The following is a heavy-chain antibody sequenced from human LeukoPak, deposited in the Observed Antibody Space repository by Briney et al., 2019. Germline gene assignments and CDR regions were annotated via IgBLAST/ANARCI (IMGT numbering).Heavy chain of an antibody. J-gene: IGHJ6*02. D-gene: IGHD1-7*01. V-gene: IGHV3-21*01. CDR2: ISSSSSYI. Sequence: PGGSLRLSCAASGFTFSSYSMNWVRQAPGKGLEWVSSISSSSSYIYYADSVKGRFTISRDNAKNSLYLQVNSLRAEDTAVYYCARRGQLHYGMDVWGQGTTVTVSS. CDR3: ARRGQLHYGMDV. CDR1: GFTFSSYS.